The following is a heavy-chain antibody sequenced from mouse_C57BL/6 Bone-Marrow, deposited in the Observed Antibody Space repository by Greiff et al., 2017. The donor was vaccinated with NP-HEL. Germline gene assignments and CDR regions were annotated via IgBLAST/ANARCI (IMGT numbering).Heavy chain of an antibody. CDR2: IRSKSNNYAT. CDR3: VRHGSTSMDY. Sequence: VQLKESGGGLVQPKGSLKLSCAASGFSFNTYAMNWVRQAPGKGLEWVARIRSKSNNYATYYADSVKDRFTISRDDSESMLYLQMNNLKTEDTAMYYCVRHGSTSMDYWGQGTSVTVSS. J-gene: IGHJ4*01. CDR1: GFSFNTYA. V-gene: IGHV10-1*01.